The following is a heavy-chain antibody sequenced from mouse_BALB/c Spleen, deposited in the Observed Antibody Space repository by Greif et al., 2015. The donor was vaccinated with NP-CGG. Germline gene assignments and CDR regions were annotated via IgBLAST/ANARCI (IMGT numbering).Heavy chain of an antibody. J-gene: IGHJ2*01. D-gene: IGHD2-4*01. V-gene: IGHV1-31*01. CDR2: INPYNGAT. CDR1: GYSFTGYY. Sequence: VQLQQSGPELVKPGASVKISCKASGYSFTGYYMHWVKQSHVKSLEWIGRINPYNGATSYNQNFKDKASLTVDKSSSTAYMELHSLTSEDSAVYYCARYDYDYFDYWGQGTTLTVSS. CDR3: ARYDYDYFDY.